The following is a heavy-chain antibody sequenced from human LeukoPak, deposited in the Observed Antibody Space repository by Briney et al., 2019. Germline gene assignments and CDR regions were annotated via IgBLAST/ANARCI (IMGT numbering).Heavy chain of an antibody. CDR3: ARAVGSTSYGQYFDY. J-gene: IGHJ4*02. CDR1: GYSFTSYW. Sequence: GESLKISCKGSGYSFTSYWIGWVRQMPGKGLEWGGIIYPGDSDTRYSPSFQGQVTISADKSVSTAYLQWSSLKASDTAMYYCARAVGSTSYGQYFDYWGQGTLVTVSS. V-gene: IGHV5-51*01. D-gene: IGHD5-18*01. CDR2: IYPGDSDT.